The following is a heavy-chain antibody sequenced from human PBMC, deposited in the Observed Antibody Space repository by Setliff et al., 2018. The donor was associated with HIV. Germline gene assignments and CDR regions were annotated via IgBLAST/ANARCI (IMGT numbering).Heavy chain of an antibody. CDR1: GFSLSNTGMG. V-gene: IGHV2-26*01. CDR2: IFPNDEK. Sequence: SGPTLVNPTETLTLTCTVSGFSLSNTGMGVSWIRQPPGKALEWLAHIFPNDEKSYSASLKSRVTISEDTSKSQVVLTMTNMDPLDTATYFCARYNFRRGYWDYFDYWGQRTQVTVSS. D-gene: IGHD3-3*01. J-gene: IGHJ4*02. CDR3: ARYNFRRGYWDYFDY.